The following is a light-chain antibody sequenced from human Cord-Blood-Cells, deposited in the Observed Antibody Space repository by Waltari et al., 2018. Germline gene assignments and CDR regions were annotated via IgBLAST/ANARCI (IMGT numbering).Light chain of an antibody. CDR2: AAS. V-gene: IGKV1-39*01. CDR1: QSISSY. Sequence: DIQMTQSPSSLSASVGDRVTITCRASQSISSYLNWYQQKPGKAPKLLIYAASSLQSGVPSRFGGSGSWTDFTLTISSLQPEDFATYYCQQSYSTPITFGQGTRLEIK. J-gene: IGKJ5*01. CDR3: QQSYSTPIT.